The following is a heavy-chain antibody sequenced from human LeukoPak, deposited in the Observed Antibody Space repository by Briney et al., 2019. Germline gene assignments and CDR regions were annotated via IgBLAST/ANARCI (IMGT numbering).Heavy chain of an antibody. J-gene: IGHJ4*02. Sequence: GESLKISGKGSGYRFTSNWIGWVRQMPGKGLEWMGIIYPGDSDTRYRPSFQGQVTISADKSINTAYLQWSSLKASDTAMYYCARHVGEYSRSPFDCWGQGTLVTVSS. CDR2: IYPGDSDT. V-gene: IGHV5-51*01. CDR1: GYRFTSNW. CDR3: ARHVGEYSRSPFDC. D-gene: IGHD6-6*01.